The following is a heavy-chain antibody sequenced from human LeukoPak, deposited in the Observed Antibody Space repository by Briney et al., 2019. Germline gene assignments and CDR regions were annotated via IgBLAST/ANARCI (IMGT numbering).Heavy chain of an antibody. CDR3: AKDATASPYFHWFDN. J-gene: IGHJ4*02. D-gene: IGHD3-9*01. CDR2: ISSGDRT. V-gene: IGHV3-23*01. CDR1: GFTLSSYA. Sequence: GGSLILSCAASGFTLSSYAMNWVRQAPGKGLEWVAGISSGDRTFHAESVKGRFTISRDKSKDTLYLQMNSLRAEDTAVYYCAKDATASPYFHWFDNWGQGTQVIVSS.